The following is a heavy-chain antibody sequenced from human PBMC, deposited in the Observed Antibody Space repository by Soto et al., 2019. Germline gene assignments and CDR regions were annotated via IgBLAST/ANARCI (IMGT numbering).Heavy chain of an antibody. Sequence: PSETLSLTCTFSCGSITSYYWTWIRQPPGKGLEWIGDFYYSGTTNYNPSLKSRVTISVDTSKNQFSLKLSSVTAADTAVYYCAREGLWFGVDYWGQGILVTVSS. V-gene: IGHV4-59*01. D-gene: IGHD3-10*01. CDR2: FYYSGTT. CDR1: CGSITSYY. J-gene: IGHJ4*02. CDR3: AREGLWFGVDY.